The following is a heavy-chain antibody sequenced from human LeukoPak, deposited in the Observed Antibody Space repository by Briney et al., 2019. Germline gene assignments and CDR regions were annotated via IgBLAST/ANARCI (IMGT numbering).Heavy chain of an antibody. Sequence: ASVKVSCRTSGYTFTSYDINWVRQATGQGLEWMGWMNPNSGNTGYAQKFQGRVTMTRDTSINTAYMELSSLRSEDTAVYYCARGFNDYGDYWGQGTLVTVSS. CDR2: MNPNSGNT. D-gene: IGHD4-17*01. CDR3: ARGFNDYGDY. V-gene: IGHV1-8*01. J-gene: IGHJ4*02. CDR1: GYTFTSYD.